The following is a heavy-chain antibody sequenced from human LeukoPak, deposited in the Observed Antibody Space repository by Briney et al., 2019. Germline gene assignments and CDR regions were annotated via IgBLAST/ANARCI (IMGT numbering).Heavy chain of an antibody. Sequence: GGSLRLSCAASGFTFSTYSMNWVRQAPGKGLVWVSAITCSSSNIYYADSVKGRFTISRDNAKNSLYLQMNSLRAEDTAVYYCARSNLNDYWGQGTLVTVSS. J-gene: IGHJ4*02. D-gene: IGHD2/OR15-2a*01. CDR2: ITCSSSNI. CDR3: ARSNLNDY. V-gene: IGHV3-21*01. CDR1: GFTFSTYS.